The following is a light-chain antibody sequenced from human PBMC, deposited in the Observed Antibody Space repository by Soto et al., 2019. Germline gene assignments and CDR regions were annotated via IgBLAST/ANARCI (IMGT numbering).Light chain of an antibody. CDR3: SSYTSSIYV. V-gene: IGLV2-14*01. CDR2: DVS. J-gene: IGLJ1*01. Sequence: ALTQPASVYGCTGQSITISCTGTSSDVGGYNYVSWYQQHPGKAPKLMIYDVSNRPSGVSNRFSGSKSGNTASLTISGLQAEDEADYYCSSYTSSIYVFGTGTKVTVL. CDR1: SSDVGGYNY.